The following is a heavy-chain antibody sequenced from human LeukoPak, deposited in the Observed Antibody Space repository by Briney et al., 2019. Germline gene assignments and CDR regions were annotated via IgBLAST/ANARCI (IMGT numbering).Heavy chain of an antibody. V-gene: IGHV3-30-3*01. J-gene: IGHJ4*02. CDR3: ARAYDSSWHNFDY. CDR1: GFTLSSFT. CDR2: ISYDESQK. Sequence: PGGSLRLSCAASGFTLSSFTMYWVRHNPGKGLEWVAVISYDESQKWYADSVKGRFTISRDISKNTLYLEMDSLRGGGTAVYYCARAYDSSWHNFDYWGQGSLVTVSS. D-gene: IGHD6-13*01.